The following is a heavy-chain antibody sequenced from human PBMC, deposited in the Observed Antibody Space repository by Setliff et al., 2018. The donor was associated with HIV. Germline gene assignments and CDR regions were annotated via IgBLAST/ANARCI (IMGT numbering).Heavy chain of an antibody. Sequence: SETLSLTCTVSGGSISSYYWSWIRQPAGKGLEWIGRIYTSGSTNYNPSLKSRVTISVDTSKNQFSLKLSSVTAADTAVYYCARIPTNITPNGFDIWGQGTMVTVSS. V-gene: IGHV4-4*07. J-gene: IGHJ3*02. CDR3: ARIPTNITPNGFDI. CDR1: GGSISSYY. CDR2: IYTSGST. D-gene: IGHD1-1*01.